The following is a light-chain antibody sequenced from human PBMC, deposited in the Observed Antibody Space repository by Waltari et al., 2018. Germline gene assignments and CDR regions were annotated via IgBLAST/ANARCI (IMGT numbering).Light chain of an antibody. CDR1: SSDVSGYNY. CDR3: SSYTSSSTYV. V-gene: IGLV2-14*01. J-gene: IGLJ1*01. CDR2: DVS. Sequence: QSALTQPASVSGSPGQSITISCTGTSSDVSGYNYVSWYQQHPGKAPKLIIDDVSKRPSGSSKRFSGSKSGNTASLTISGLQAEDEADYYCSSYTSSSTYVFGTGTKVTVL.